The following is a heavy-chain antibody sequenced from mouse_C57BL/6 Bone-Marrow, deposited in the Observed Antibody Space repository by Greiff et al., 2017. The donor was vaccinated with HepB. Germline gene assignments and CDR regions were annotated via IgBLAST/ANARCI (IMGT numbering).Heavy chain of an antibody. CDR1: GYTFTSYW. J-gene: IGHJ3*01. CDR2: IDPSDSYT. V-gene: IGHV1-69*01. Sequence: QVQLQQPGAELVMPGASVKLSCKASGYTFTSYWMHWVKQRPGQGLEWIGEIDPSDSYTNYNQKFKGKSTLTVDKSSSTAYMQLSSLTSEDSAVYYCANEGQRQFRLWFAYWGQGTLVTVSA. D-gene: IGHD3-2*02. CDR3: ANEGQRQFRLWFAY.